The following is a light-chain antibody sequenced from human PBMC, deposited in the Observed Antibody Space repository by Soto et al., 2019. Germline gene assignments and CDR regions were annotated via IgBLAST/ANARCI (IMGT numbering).Light chain of an antibody. Sequence: QAVVTQPPSTSATPGQRVTISCSGSSSNVGINTVSWYQQVPGTAPRLLIYTNDQRPSGVPGRFSGSKSGTSASLAIGGLQSEDEADYYCAAWDDSPSGLVFGGGTQLTVL. V-gene: IGLV1-44*01. CDR2: TND. CDR3: AAWDDSPSGLV. J-gene: IGLJ3*02. CDR1: SSNVGINT.